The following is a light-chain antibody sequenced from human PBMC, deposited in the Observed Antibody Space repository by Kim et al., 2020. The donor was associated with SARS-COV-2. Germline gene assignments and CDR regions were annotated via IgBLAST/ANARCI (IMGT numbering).Light chain of an antibody. V-gene: IGLV1-47*01. CDR3: ADWNDSHWV. Sequence: PAQRVTISCAGGSSNIGRNAVYWYQQFPGTAPKIIIYRHSQRPAGVPDRFFGSKSGTSASLAISGLRSEDEDDYYCADWNDSHWVFGGGTKVTVL. CDR1: SSNIGRNA. J-gene: IGLJ3*02. CDR2: RHS.